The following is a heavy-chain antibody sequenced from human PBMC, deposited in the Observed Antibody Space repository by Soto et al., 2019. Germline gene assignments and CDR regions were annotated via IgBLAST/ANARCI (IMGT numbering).Heavy chain of an antibody. CDR3: AGGVPAAIPYDY. CDR2: IYYSGST. Sequence: PSETLSLTCTVSGGSISSYYWSWIRQPPGKGLEWIGYIYYSGSTNYNPSLKSRVTISVDTSKNQFSLKLSSVTAADTAVYYCAGGVPAAIPYDYWGQGTLVTVSS. CDR1: GGSISSYY. D-gene: IGHD2-2*01. V-gene: IGHV4-59*01. J-gene: IGHJ4*02.